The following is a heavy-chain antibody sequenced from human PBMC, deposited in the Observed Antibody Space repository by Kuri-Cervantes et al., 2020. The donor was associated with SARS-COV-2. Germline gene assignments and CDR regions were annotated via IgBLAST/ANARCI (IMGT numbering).Heavy chain of an antibody. D-gene: IGHD6-19*01. V-gene: IGHV3-23*01. Sequence: GGSLRLSCAASGFSFYNYVMSWVRQAPGKGLEWVSGISGSGGFTYYADSVKGRFTISRDNSKNTLFLQMNSLRAEDTAVYYCAKAEWLDRGGIDYWGQGTLVTVSS. J-gene: IGHJ4*02. CDR2: ISGSGGFT. CDR3: AKAEWLDRGGIDY. CDR1: GFSFYNYV.